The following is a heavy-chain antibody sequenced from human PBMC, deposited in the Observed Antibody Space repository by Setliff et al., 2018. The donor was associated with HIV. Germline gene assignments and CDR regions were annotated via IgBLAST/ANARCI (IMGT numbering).Heavy chain of an antibody. J-gene: IGHJ4*02. CDR1: GDSISSYS. CDR3: ASDYAGSGRPFDY. Sequence: PSETLSLTCTVSGDSISSYSWNWIRQSPGGGLEWIGFIFSSGSTKYNPSLQSRVTMSIDTSKNQFSLKLNSVTAADTAVYYCASDYAGSGRPFDYWGRGTLVTVSS. D-gene: IGHD2-15*01. CDR2: IFSSGST. V-gene: IGHV4-59*12.